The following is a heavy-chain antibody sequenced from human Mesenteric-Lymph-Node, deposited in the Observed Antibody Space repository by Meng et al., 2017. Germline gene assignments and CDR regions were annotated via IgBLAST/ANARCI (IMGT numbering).Heavy chain of an antibody. Sequence: GGSLRLSCAASGFTFSSYSMNWVRQAPGKGLEWVSSISSSSSYIYYADSVKGRFTISRDNAKNSLYLQMNSLRAEDTAVYYCARDRSGSSSWYYPFDYWGQGTLVTVSS. J-gene: IGHJ4*02. D-gene: IGHD6-13*01. V-gene: IGHV3-21*01. CDR3: ARDRSGSSSWYYPFDY. CDR2: ISSSSSYI. CDR1: GFTFSSYS.